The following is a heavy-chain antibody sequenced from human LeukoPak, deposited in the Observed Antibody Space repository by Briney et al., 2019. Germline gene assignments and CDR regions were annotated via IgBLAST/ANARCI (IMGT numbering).Heavy chain of an antibody. CDR3: ARDYCSSTSCRLDY. V-gene: IGHV1-2*02. CDR1: GYTFTGYY. D-gene: IGHD2-2*01. Sequence: ASVKVSCKGSGYTFTGYYMHWVRQAPGQGVEWMGWINPNSGGTNYAPKFQGRVTMTRDTSISTAYMELSRLRSDDTAVYYCARDYCSSTSCRLDYWGQGTLVTVSS. J-gene: IGHJ4*02. CDR2: INPNSGGT.